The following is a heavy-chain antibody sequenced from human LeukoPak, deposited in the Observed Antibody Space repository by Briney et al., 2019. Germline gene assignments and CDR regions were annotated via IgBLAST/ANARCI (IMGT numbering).Heavy chain of an antibody. CDR2: IRPDGSST. CDR1: GFTFNTYW. V-gene: IGHV3-74*01. CDR3: AAGRSGSNGLWNF. J-gene: IGHJ4*02. D-gene: IGHD1-26*01. Sequence: GGSLRLSCAASGFTFNTYWMHWVSQAPGKGLVWVSRIRPDGSSTNYADAVKGRFTISRDNAKNTVYLQMNSLRVEDTAVYYCAAGRSGSNGLWNFWGQGTLVTVSS.